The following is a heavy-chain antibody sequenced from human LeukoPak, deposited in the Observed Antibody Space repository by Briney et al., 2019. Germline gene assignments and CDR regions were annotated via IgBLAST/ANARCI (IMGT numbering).Heavy chain of an antibody. CDR3: AREDIVVVPGDYGMDV. CDR1: GFTFSSYE. D-gene: IGHD2-2*01. J-gene: IGHJ6*02. V-gene: IGHV3-48*03. CDR2: ISSSGSTI. Sequence: GGSLRLSCAASGFTFSSYEMNWVRQAPGKGLEWVSYISSSGSTIYYADSVKGRFTISRDNAKNSLYLQMNSLRAEDTAVYYCAREDIVVVPGDYGMDVWGQGTTVTVSS.